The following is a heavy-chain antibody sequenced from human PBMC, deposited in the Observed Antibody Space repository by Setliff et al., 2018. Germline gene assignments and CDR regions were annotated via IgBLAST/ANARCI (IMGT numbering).Heavy chain of an antibody. CDR1: GYIFNTFG. CDR2: ISPYNGDT. V-gene: IGHV1-18*01. Sequence: ASVKVSCKASGYIFNTFGINWVRRAPGQGLEWIGWISPYNGDTKSAQNLQDRVTMTTDTSTSTAYMEVRDLTSDDTAVYYCARSPPNRGVGQGHHMDVWGRGTTVTVSS. CDR3: ARSPPNRGVGQGHHMDV. J-gene: IGHJ6*03. D-gene: IGHD1-26*01.